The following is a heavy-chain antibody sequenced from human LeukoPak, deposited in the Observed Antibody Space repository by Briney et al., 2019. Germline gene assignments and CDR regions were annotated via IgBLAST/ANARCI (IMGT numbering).Heavy chain of an antibody. Sequence: SETLPLTCAVYGGSFSGYYWSWIRQPPGKGLEWIGEINHSGSTNYNPSLKSRVTISVDTSKNQFSLKLSSVTAADTAVYYCARGKGRWNNYFDYWGQGTLVTVSS. V-gene: IGHV4-34*01. CDR2: INHSGST. CDR1: GGSFSGYY. CDR3: ARGKGRWNNYFDY. J-gene: IGHJ4*02. D-gene: IGHD4-23*01.